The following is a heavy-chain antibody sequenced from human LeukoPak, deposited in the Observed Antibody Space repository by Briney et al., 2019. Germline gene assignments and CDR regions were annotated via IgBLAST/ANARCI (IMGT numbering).Heavy chain of an antibody. CDR3: AGSSGWYGGNWFDP. Sequence: GGSLRLSCAASGFTIAWMSWVRQAPGKGLEWVSGISWNSGSIGYADSVKGRFTISRDNAKNSLYLQMNSLRAEDTALYYCAGSSGWYGGNWFDPWGQGTLVTVSS. D-gene: IGHD6-19*01. CDR1: GFTIAW. CDR2: ISWNSGSI. J-gene: IGHJ5*02. V-gene: IGHV3-9*01.